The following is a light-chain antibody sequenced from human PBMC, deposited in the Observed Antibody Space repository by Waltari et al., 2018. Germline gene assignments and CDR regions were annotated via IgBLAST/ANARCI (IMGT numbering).Light chain of an antibody. Sequence: VLTQSPATLYLSPGGGDTPSCRASQSVYNFVAWYQQNPGQAPRLLIYEASQRATGIPARFSGSGSGTDFTLTISNLEPEDVAVYYCQQRANWPPLTFGGGTKVEIK. CDR3: QQRANWPPLT. J-gene: IGKJ4*01. CDR2: EAS. CDR1: QSVYNF. V-gene: IGKV3-11*01.